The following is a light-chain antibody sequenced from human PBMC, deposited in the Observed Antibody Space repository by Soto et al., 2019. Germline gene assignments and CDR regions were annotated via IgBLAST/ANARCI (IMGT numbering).Light chain of an antibody. CDR1: QSVSSSY. CDR3: QQYGSSPIT. V-gene: IGKV3-20*01. J-gene: IGKJ5*01. CDR2: GSS. Sequence: ENVLTQSPGTLSLSPGERATLFCRASQSVSSSYLAWYHQKRGQPPSLLIFGSSNRASGIPDRYSGSGSGTDFTLTISRLEPEDFAVYYCQQYGSSPITFGQGTRLEIK.